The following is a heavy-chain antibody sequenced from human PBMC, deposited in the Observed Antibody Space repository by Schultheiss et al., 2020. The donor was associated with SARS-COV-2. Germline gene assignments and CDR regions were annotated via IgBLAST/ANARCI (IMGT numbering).Heavy chain of an antibody. CDR1: GGSISSYY. Sequence: SQTLSLTCPVSGGSISSYYWSWIRQPAGKGLEWIGRIYTSGSTNYNPSLKSRVTMSVDTSKNQFSLKLSSVTAADTAVYYCARARYSSGWYKYYMDVWGKGTTGTGSS. J-gene: IGHJ6*03. D-gene: IGHD6-19*01. V-gene: IGHV4-4*07. CDR2: IYTSGST. CDR3: ARARYSSGWYKYYMDV.